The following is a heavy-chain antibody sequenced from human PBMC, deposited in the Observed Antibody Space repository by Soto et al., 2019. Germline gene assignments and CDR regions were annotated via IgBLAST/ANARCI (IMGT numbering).Heavy chain of an antibody. CDR3: ARDISITHETTVTTF. V-gene: IGHV1-3*01. J-gene: IGHJ4*02. CDR1: GYTFTSYA. CDR2: INAGNGNT. D-gene: IGHD4-17*01. Sequence: ASVKVSCKASGYTFTSYAMHWVRQAPGQRLEWMGWINAGNGNTKYSQKFQGRVTITRDTSASTAYMELSSLRSEDTAVYYCARDISITHETTVTTFWGQGTLVTVSS.